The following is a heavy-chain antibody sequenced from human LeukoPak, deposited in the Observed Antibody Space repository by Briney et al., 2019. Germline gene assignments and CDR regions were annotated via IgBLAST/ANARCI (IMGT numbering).Heavy chain of an antibody. CDR3: ARGADQYDYSNYRTDY. J-gene: IGHJ4*02. D-gene: IGHD4-11*01. CDR1: GYTFTSYG. Sequence: ASVKVSCKASGYTFTSYGISWVRQAPGQGLEWMGWISAYNGNTNYAQKLQGRVTMTTDTSTSTAYMELRSLRSDDTAVYYCARGADQYDYSNYRTDYWGQGTLVTVSS. V-gene: IGHV1-18*01. CDR2: ISAYNGNT.